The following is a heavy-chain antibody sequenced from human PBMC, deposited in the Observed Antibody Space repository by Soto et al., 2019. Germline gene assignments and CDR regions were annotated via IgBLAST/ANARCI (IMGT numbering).Heavy chain of an antibody. Sequence: RLSCAASGFTFSSYAMSWVRQAPGKGLEWVSAISGSGGSTYYADSVKGRFTISRDNSKNTLYLQMNSLRAEDTAVYYCVITESYYYGMDVWGQGTTVTVSS. V-gene: IGHV3-23*01. CDR2: ISGSGGST. D-gene: IGHD4-4*01. J-gene: IGHJ6*02. CDR3: VITESYYYGMDV. CDR1: GFTFSSYA.